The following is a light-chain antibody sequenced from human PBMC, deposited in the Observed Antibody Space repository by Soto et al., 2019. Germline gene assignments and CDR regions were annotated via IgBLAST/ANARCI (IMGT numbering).Light chain of an antibody. Sequence: QSALTQPASVSGSPGQSIAISCTGTSSDVGGYNYVSWYQQHPGKAPKLLIYEVSNRPSGVSDRFSGSKSGNTASLTISGLQVEDEADYYCSSYTSTDTYVSGTGTKVTVL. CDR1: SSDVGGYNY. CDR3: SSYTSTDTYV. CDR2: EVS. J-gene: IGLJ1*01. V-gene: IGLV2-14*01.